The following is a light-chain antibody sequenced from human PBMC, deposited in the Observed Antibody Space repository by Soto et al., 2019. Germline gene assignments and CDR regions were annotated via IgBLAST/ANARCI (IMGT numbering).Light chain of an antibody. Sequence: DFQMTQSPSTLSASVGDRVTITCRASQSIDSWVAWYQQKPGKAPKFLIYQASHLESGVPSRFSGSGSGTEFTLTISSLQPEDFATYYCQQYRSYPWTFGQGTKVEIK. CDR2: QAS. J-gene: IGKJ1*01. CDR3: QQYRSYPWT. V-gene: IGKV1-5*03. CDR1: QSIDSW.